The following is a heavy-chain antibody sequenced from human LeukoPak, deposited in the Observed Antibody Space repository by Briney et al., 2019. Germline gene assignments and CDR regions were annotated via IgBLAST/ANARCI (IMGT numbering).Heavy chain of an antibody. V-gene: IGHV3-33*06. D-gene: IGHD5-18*01. J-gene: IGHJ4*02. CDR3: AKATERGTAMALGVDY. Sequence: PGGSLRLSCAASGFTFGSYGMHWVRQAPGKGLEWVAVIWYDGSNKYYADSVRGRFTISRDNSKNTLYLQMNSLRAEDTAVYYCAKATERGTAMALGVDYWGQGTLVTVSS. CDR2: IWYDGSNK. CDR1: GFTFGSYG.